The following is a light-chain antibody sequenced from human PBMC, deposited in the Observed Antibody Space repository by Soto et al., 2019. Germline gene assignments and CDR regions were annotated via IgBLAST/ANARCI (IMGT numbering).Light chain of an antibody. CDR2: KAS. J-gene: IGKJ1*01. CDR3: QQYNSFSWT. V-gene: IGKV1-5*03. Sequence: DIQMTQSPYTLSAHVGDIVNISCRASQSVNSWLAWYQQKPGKAPKLLIYKASTLESGVPSRFGGSGSGTEFTLTITSRQPEDFATYYCQQYNSFSWTCGQGTKVEIK. CDR1: QSVNSW.